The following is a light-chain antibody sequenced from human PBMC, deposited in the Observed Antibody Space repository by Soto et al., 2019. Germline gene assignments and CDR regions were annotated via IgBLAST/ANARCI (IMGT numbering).Light chain of an antibody. V-gene: IGKV1-13*02. CDR2: DAS. CDR3: QQFNSYPRT. CDR1: QGINSA. Sequence: AIQLTQSPSSLSASVGDRVTITCRASQGINSALAWYQQKPGKAPKLLIYDASSLESGVPSRFSGSGSGTDFTLTISSLQPEDFSTYYCQQFNSYPRTFGPWTKLDIK. J-gene: IGKJ3*01.